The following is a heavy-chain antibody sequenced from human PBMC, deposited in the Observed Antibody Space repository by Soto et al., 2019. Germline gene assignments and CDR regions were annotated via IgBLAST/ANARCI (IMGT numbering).Heavy chain of an antibody. D-gene: IGHD2-2*01. V-gene: IGHV1-2*02. Sequence: QVQLVQSGAEVKTPGASVRVSCKASGYTFTGYYIHWVREAPGQGLEWMGWINPQTGGTSYGTKFQGRVTLSRDTSINTSYLELSRLRFDDAAVYFCARERYQVISDGMDVWGQGTTVTVSS. CDR3: ARERYQVISDGMDV. CDR2: INPQTGGT. J-gene: IGHJ6*02. CDR1: GYTFTGYY.